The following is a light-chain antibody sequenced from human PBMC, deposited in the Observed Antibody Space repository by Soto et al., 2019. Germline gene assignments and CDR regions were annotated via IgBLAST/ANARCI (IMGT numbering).Light chain of an antibody. J-gene: IGKJ1*01. CDR2: GAS. Sequence: EIVLTQSPGTLSLSPGERATLSCRASQSVSSSYLAWYQQKPGQAPRLLIYGASSRATGIPDRFSGSGSGTDFTLTISRLELEDLAVDYCQQYDSPPETFGQGTRLDMK. CDR1: QSVSSSY. V-gene: IGKV3-20*01. CDR3: QQYDSPPET.